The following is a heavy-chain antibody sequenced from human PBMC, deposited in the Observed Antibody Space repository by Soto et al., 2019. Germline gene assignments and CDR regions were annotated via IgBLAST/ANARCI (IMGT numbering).Heavy chain of an antibody. CDR1: GGSLSSYY. CDR2: IYYTGTT. J-gene: IGHJ5*01. V-gene: IGHV4-59*08. Sequence: SETLSLTCTVSGGSLSSYYWSWIRQPPGKGLEWIGYIYYTGTTTYNPSIKSRVTISVDSSKNQFSLNLTSVSAADTAVYYCARLGGFYQSLDSWGQGTLVTVS. CDR3: ARLGGFYQSLDS. D-gene: IGHD3-22*01.